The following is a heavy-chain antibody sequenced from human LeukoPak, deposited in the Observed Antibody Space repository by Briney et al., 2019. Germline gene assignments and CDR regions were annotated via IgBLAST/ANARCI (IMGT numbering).Heavy chain of an antibody. J-gene: IGHJ6*03. D-gene: IGHD6-19*01. CDR2: IYYSGST. CDR1: GGSISSSSYY. V-gene: IGHV4-39*07. Sequence: SETLSLTCTVSGGSISSSSYYWGWIRQPPGKGLEWIGSIYYSGSTYYNPSLKSRVTISVDTSKNQFSLKLSSVTAADTAVYYCARIRVGIAVAGTGNYYYYYMDVWGKGTTVTVSS. CDR3: ARIRVGIAVAGTGNYYYYYMDV.